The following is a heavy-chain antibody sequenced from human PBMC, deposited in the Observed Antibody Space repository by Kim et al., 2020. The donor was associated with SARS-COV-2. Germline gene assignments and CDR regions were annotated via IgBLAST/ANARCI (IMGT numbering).Heavy chain of an antibody. J-gene: IGHJ4*02. V-gene: IGHV3-15*01. CDR2: IKTKADGGTT. CDR1: GFTFSDAW. CDR3: TSSLITPFDY. Sequence: GGSLRLSCAASGFTFSDAWMNWVHQAPGKGLEWVGRIKTKADGGTTDYAAPVKGRFAISRDASKNTLFLQMNSVKTEDTAVYYCTSSLITPFDYWGQGTLVTVSS. D-gene: IGHD3-16*01.